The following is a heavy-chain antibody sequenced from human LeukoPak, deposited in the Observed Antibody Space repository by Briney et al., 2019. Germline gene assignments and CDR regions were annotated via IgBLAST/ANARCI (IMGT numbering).Heavy chain of an antibody. CDR3: ARGQVGRAGTFRIWAYFDH. CDR2: INHIGST. Sequence: PSETLSLTCAVYGGSFSGYYWSWIRQPPGKGLEWIGEINHIGSTNYNPSLKSRVTISVATSRNQFSLKLSSVTAADTAVYYCARGQVGRAGTFRIWAYFDHWGQGTLVIVSS. J-gene: IGHJ4*02. V-gene: IGHV4-34*01. CDR1: GGSFSGYY. D-gene: IGHD6-19*01.